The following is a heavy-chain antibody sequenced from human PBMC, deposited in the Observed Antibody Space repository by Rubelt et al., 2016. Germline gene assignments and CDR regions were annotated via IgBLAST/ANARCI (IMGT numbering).Heavy chain of an antibody. D-gene: IGHD4-11*01. Sequence: QVQLQESGPGLVKPSETLSLTCTVSGGSMNGYYYSWVRQPPGKGLEWIAYIFYSGSQYSNPSLKSRVTISVDTSRNQVSLNLHSVTAADTAVYYCAGHATTDRCLDPWGQGTLVSVSS. CDR3: AGHATTDRCLDP. CDR1: GGSMNGYY. J-gene: IGHJ5*02. V-gene: IGHV4-59*08. CDR2: IFYSGSQ.